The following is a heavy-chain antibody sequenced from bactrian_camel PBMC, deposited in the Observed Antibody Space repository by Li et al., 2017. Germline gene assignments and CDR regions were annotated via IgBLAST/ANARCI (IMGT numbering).Heavy chain of an antibody. V-gene: IGHV3-1*01. CDR2: ISSGGTT. Sequence: DVQLVESGGGLVQPGGSLRLSCAASGFTFDDYAMTWVRQSPGKGLEWVSSISSGGTTWYAPSMKGRFTISRDNAKNTMYLQMNSLKPEDTAVYYCTRVDSTWQDYWGQGTQVTVS. D-gene: IGHD6*01. J-gene: IGHJ4*01. CDR3: TRVDSTWQDY. CDR1: GFTFDDYA.